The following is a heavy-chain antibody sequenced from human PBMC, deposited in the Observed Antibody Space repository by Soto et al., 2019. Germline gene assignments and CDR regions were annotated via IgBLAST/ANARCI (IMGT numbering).Heavy chain of an antibody. CDR1: GGTFSSYA. Sequence: ASVKVSCKASGGTFSSYAISWVRQAPGQGLEWMGGTIPIFGTANYAQKFQGRVTITADESTSTAYMELSSLRSEDTAVYYCASPPSYSYGLDYWGQGTLVTVSS. CDR2: TIPIFGTA. V-gene: IGHV1-69*13. CDR3: ASPPSYSYGLDY. D-gene: IGHD5-18*01. J-gene: IGHJ4*02.